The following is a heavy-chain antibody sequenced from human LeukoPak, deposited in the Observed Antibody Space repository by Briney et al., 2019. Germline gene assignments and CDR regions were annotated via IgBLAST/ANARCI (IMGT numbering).Heavy chain of an antibody. CDR1: GGSISSYS. Sequence: PSETLSLTCTVSGGSISSYSWSWIRQPAGKGLEWIGRIHTSGSTNYNPSLKSRVIMSVDTSKNQFSLKVTSVTAADAAVYYCARAWQWLPLDSWGQGTLVTASS. CDR3: ARAWQWLPLDS. J-gene: IGHJ4*02. V-gene: IGHV4-4*07. D-gene: IGHD6-19*01. CDR2: IHTSGST.